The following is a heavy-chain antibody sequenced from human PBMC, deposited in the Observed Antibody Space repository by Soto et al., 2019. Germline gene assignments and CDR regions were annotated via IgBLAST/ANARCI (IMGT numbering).Heavy chain of an antibody. CDR3: ARRIAVAGNLDY. V-gene: IGHV3-21*01. J-gene: IGHJ4*02. Sequence: EVQLVESGGGLVKPGGSLRLSCAASGFTFSSYSMNWVRQAPVKGLEWVSSISSSSSYIYYADSVKGRFTISRDNAKNSLYLQMNSLRAEDTAVYYCARRIAVAGNLDYWGQGTLGTVSS. CDR2: ISSSSSYI. D-gene: IGHD6-19*01. CDR1: GFTFSSYS.